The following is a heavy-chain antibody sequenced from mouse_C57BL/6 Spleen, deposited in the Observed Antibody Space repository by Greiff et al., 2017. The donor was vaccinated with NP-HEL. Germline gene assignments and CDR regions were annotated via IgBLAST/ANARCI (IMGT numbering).Heavy chain of an antibody. CDR1: GYTFTSYW. J-gene: IGHJ2*01. V-gene: IGHV1-50*01. D-gene: IGHD4-1*01. CDR3: ARRPLGPFDY. CDR2: IDPSDSYT. Sequence: QVQLQQPGAELVKPGASVKLSCKASGYTFTSYWMQWVKQRPGQGLEWIGEIDPSDSYTNYNQKFKGKATLTVDTSSSTAYMQLSSLTSEESAVYCCARRPLGPFDYWGQGTTLTVSS.